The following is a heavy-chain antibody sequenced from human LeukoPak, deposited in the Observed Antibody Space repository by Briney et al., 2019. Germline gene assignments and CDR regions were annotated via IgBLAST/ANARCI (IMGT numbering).Heavy chain of an antibody. V-gene: IGHV4-4*02. CDR2: IYHSGST. D-gene: IGHD2-2*01. Sequence: SGTLSLTCAVSGGSISSSNWWSWVRQPPGKGLEWIGEIYHSGSTNYNPSLKSRVTISVDTSKNQFSLKLSSVTAADTAVYYCASGYCSSTSCYWGRDWGQGTLVTVSS. CDR1: GGSISSSNW. J-gene: IGHJ4*02. CDR3: ASGYCSSTSCYWGRD.